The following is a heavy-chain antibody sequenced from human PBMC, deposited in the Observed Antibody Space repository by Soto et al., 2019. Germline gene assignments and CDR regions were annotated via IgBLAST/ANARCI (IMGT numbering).Heavy chain of an antibody. CDR1: GYTFTSYD. J-gene: IGHJ4*02. CDR2: MNPNSGNT. CDR3: ARGTSVGPLQWLVVMYYFDY. Sequence: QVQLVQSGAEVKKPGASVKVSCKASGYTFTSYDINWVRQATGQGLEWMGWMNPNSGNTGYAQKFQGRVTMTMNTSISTAYMELSSLRSEDTAVYYCARGTSVGPLQWLVVMYYFDYWGQGNLVTVSS. D-gene: IGHD6-19*01. V-gene: IGHV1-8*01.